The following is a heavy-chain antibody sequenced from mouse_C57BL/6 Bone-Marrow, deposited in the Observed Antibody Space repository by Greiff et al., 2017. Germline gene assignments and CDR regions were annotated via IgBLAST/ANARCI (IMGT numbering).Heavy chain of an antibody. J-gene: IGHJ2*01. CDR1: GYSITSGYY. CDR2: ISYDGSN. CDR3: ARDRDATVELRGDY. V-gene: IGHV3-6*01. Sequence: EVQLVESGPGLVKPSQSLSLTCSVTGYSITSGYYWNWIRQFPGNKLEWMGYISYDGSNNYNPSLKNRISITRDTSKNQFFLKLNSVTTEDTATYYCARDRDATVELRGDYWGQGTTLTVSS. D-gene: IGHD1-1*01.